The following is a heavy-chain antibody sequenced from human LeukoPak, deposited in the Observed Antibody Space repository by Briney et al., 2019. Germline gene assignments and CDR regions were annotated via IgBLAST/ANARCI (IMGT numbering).Heavy chain of an antibody. Sequence: GGSLRLSCTASGFTFGDYAMSWFRQAPGKGLEWVGFIRSKAYGGTTEYAASVKGRFSISRDDSKSIAYLQINSLKTEDTAVYYCTRDLVRIVVVPAADTRIAAAGTGFDYWGQGTLVTVSS. CDR3: TRDLVRIVVVPAADTRIAAAGTGFDY. D-gene: IGHD2-2*01. CDR1: GFTFGDYA. CDR2: IRSKAYGGTT. J-gene: IGHJ4*02. V-gene: IGHV3-49*03.